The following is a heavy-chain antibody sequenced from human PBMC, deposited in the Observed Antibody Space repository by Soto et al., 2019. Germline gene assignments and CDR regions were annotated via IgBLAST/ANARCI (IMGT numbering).Heavy chain of an antibody. CDR2: IYYSGST. Sequence: QLQLQESGPGLVEPSETLSLTCTVSGGSISSSSYYWGWIRQPPGKGLEWIGSIYYSGSTSCNPSLKRRVTMSVDTSKNQFSLKLSSGTAADPAVYYCASPKIAFYNWVDPWGQGTLVTVSS. CDR3: ASPKIAFYNWVDP. D-gene: IGHD3-3*02. V-gene: IGHV4-39*01. CDR1: GGSISSSSYY. J-gene: IGHJ5*02.